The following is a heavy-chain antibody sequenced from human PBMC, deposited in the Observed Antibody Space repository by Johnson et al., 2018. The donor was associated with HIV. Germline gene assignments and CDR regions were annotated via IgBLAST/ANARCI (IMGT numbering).Heavy chain of an antibody. D-gene: IGHD4-11*01. CDR3: AKVEPVTTVTTGAFDI. Sequence: QVQLVESGGGVVQPGRSLRLSCAASGFTFSSYAMHWVRQAPGKGLEWVAVISYDGSNKYYADSVKGRFTISRDNSKNTLYLQMNSLRAEDTAVYYCAKVEPVTTVTTGAFDIWGQGTMVTVSS. CDR2: ISYDGSNK. CDR1: GFTFSSYA. J-gene: IGHJ3*02. V-gene: IGHV3-30-3*01.